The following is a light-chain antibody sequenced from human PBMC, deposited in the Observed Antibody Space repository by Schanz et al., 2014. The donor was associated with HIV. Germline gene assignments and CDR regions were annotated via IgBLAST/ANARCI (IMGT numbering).Light chain of an antibody. CDR2: WAS. CDR1: QNLLSRSNNKNY. J-gene: IGKJ1*01. Sequence: DIVMTQSPDSLTVSLGERATINCKSSQNLLSRSNNKNYLAWYQQKPGQRPKLYFYWASTRESGVPERFSGSGXXXDFTLTISSLQPXXXXXXYCQQYYRTPWTFGQGTKVEIK. CDR3: QQYYRTPWT. V-gene: IGKV4-1*01.